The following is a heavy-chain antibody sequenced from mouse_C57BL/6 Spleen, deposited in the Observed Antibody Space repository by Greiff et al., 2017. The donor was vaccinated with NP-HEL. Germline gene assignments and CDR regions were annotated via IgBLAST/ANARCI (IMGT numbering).Heavy chain of an antibody. CDR2: IYPGSGST. CDR3: ARRDYDYLYYFDY. D-gene: IGHD2-4*01. V-gene: IGHV1-81*01. Sequence: QVQLQQSGAELARPGASVKLSCKASGYTFTSYGISWVKQRTGQGLEWIGEIYPGSGSTNYNEKFKSKATLTVDTSSSTAYMQLSSLTSEDSAVYYCARRDYDYLYYFDYWGQGTTLTVSS. J-gene: IGHJ2*01. CDR1: GYTFTSYG.